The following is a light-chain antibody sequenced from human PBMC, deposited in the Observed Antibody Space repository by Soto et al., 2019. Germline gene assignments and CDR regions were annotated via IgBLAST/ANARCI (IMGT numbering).Light chain of an antibody. J-gene: IGKJ2*01. CDR3: QEYDTSYT. CDR2: DAS. V-gene: IGKV3-20*01. Sequence: EIVLTQFPDTLSLSPGERATLSCRASKTIGYNYLAWYQQRPGLAPTLLIYDASTRAPGISDRFSGSGSGTAFTLTISRLEPGDFAVYYCQEYDTSYTFGPGTKLEI. CDR1: KTIGYNY.